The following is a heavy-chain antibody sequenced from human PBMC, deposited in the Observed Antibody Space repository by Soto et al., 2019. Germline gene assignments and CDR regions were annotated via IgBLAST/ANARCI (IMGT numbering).Heavy chain of an antibody. D-gene: IGHD3-3*01. CDR3: ARGGGVGVAGSAAFEM. V-gene: IGHV1-2*02. CDR1: GYPVTAYY. J-gene: IGHJ3*02. CDR2: INPATGAA. Sequence: QLHLVQSGAVVKKPGASVTVSCSASGYPVTAYYMHWVRQAPGRGLEWMGGINPATGAAKYTQTFQGRVTMTRDTSTSTVFMERSGLTSEDTAVFYCARGGGVGVAGSAAFEMWGQGTLVTVSS.